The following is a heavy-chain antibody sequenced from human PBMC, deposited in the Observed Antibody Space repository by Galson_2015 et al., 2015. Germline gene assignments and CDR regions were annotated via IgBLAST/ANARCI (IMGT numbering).Heavy chain of an antibody. CDR1: GFSFGSYA. CDR2: VSYSGANT. D-gene: IGHD2-15*01. J-gene: IGHJ5*02. Sequence: SLRLSCAASGFSFGSYAISWVRQAPGKVLEWVSVVSYSGANTYYADSVKGRFTISRDNSKNTLYLQMNRLRAEDTAIYYCAKGSGFCRGGSCLNWFDPWGQGTLVTVFS. CDR3: AKGSGFCRGGSCLNWFDP. V-gene: IGHV3-23*01.